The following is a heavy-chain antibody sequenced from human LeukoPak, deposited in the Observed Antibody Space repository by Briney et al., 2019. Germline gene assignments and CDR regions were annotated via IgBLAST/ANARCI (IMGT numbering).Heavy chain of an antibody. J-gene: IGHJ1*01. CDR2: ITIDGSDT. CDR3: ASGGDAISTYS. D-gene: IGHD2-21*01. V-gene: IGHV3-74*01. CDR1: GFTFTDYW. Sequence: PGTSLTLSRAASGFTFTDYWIHWARQTPGKGLVWVSRITIDGSDTTYADSVKGRFTISRDNAQNTVYLQMNSLRAEDTAIYYCASGGDAISTYSWGQGTLVTVSS.